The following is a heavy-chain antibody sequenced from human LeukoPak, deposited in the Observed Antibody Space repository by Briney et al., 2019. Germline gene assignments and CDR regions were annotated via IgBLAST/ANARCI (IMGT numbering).Heavy chain of an antibody. CDR3: ARGRITVVTGSRGRIDY. Sequence: SEALSLTCAVYGGSFSGYYWSWIRPPPRKGLEWIGEINHSGSTNHNPSLKCRVTISVDTSKNQFSLKLSSVTAAETAVYYCARGRITVVTGSRGRIDYWGQGTLVTVSS. J-gene: IGHJ4*02. V-gene: IGHV4-34*01. CDR1: GGSFSGYY. CDR2: INHSGST. D-gene: IGHD4-23*01.